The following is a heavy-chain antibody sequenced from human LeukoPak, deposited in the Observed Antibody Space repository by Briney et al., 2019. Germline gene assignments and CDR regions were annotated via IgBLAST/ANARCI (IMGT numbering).Heavy chain of an antibody. CDR1: GDSISSGGYY. CDR3: TKYDYYDSSGYFYAGD. Sequence: SETLSLTCTVSGDSISSGGYYWSWIRQRPGEGLEWIGYIYYSGNTYYTPSLKSRVTISLDTSKNQFSLKLSFVTAADTAVYYCTKYDYYDSSGYFYAGDWGQGTLVTVSS. V-gene: IGHV4-31*03. J-gene: IGHJ4*02. CDR2: IYYSGNT. D-gene: IGHD3-22*01.